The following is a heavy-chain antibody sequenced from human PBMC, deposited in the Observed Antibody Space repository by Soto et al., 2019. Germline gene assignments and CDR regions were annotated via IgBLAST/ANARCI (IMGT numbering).Heavy chain of an antibody. V-gene: IGHV1-2*02. J-gene: IGHJ3*02. Sequence: QVQLVQSGAEVKKPGASVKVSCKASGYTFTGYYMHWVRQAPGQGLEWMGWINPNSGGTNYAQKCQGRVTMTRDTSISTAYMELSRLRSDDTAVYYCARGRGGWLLDAFDIWGQGTMVTVSS. CDR3: ARGRGGWLLDAFDI. CDR1: GYTFTGYY. D-gene: IGHD6-19*01. CDR2: INPNSGGT.